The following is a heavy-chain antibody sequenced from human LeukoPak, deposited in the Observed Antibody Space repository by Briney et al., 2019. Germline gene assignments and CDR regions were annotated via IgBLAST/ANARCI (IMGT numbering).Heavy chain of an antibody. CDR2: IYPGDSDT. J-gene: IGHJ3*02. Sequence: ESLKISCKGSGYSFTSYWIGWVRQMPGKGLVWMGIIYPGDSDTRYSASFQGQVTISADKSISTAYLQWSSLKASDTAMYYCARSQGFSGSHPLVDAFDIWGQGTMVTVSS. CDR1: GYSFTSYW. D-gene: IGHD1-26*01. V-gene: IGHV5-51*01. CDR3: ARSQGFSGSHPLVDAFDI.